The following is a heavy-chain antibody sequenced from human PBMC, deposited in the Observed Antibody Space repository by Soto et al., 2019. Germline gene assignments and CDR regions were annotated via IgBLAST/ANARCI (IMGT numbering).Heavy chain of an antibody. V-gene: IGHV3-48*03. CDR3: PKEISGTYPVIDY. CDR2: ISSHGSNI. D-gene: IGHD1-26*01. Sequence: EVQLVESGGGLVQPGGSLRLSCAASGFTFSSYEMNWVRQAPGKGLEWVSYISSHGSNIYYADSVKGRFTISRDNAKNSLYQQMSSLRAEDTAVYYCPKEISGTYPVIDYWGQGTLVTVSS. J-gene: IGHJ4*02. CDR1: GFTFSSYE.